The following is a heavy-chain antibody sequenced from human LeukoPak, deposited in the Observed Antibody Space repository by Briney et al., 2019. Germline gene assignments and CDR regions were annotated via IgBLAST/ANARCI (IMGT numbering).Heavy chain of an antibody. CDR3: AKGPGNWIANFDY. J-gene: IGHJ4*02. V-gene: IGHV3-23*01. CDR1: GFTFNNYA. CDR2: IGGGGGTT. Sequence: GGSLRLSCAASGFTFNNYALSWVRQAPGKGLEWVSGIGGGGGTTYYADSVKGRFTISRDNSKNTLYLQINSLRAEDTAVYYCAKGPGNWIANFDYWGQGTLVTVSS. D-gene: IGHD1-20*01.